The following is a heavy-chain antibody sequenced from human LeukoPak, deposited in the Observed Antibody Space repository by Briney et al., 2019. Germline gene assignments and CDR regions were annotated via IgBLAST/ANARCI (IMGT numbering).Heavy chain of an antibody. CDR2: IIPIFGKA. CDR3: ARDQRRYDYVWGSYFGFDY. V-gene: IGHV1-69*05. CDR1: GGTFNSYD. Sequence: SVKVSCKASGGTFNSYDISWVRQAPGQGIEGMGRIIPIFGKAKYAQKLQGRVTITTDESTSTAYMELSSLRSEYTAVYYCARDQRRYDYVWGSYFGFDYWGQGTLVTVSS. J-gene: IGHJ4*02. D-gene: IGHD3-16*01.